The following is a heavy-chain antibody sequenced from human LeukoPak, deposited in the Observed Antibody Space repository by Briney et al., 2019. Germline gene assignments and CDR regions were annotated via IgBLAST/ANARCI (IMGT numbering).Heavy chain of an antibody. V-gene: IGHV3-23*01. CDR1: GFTFGSYA. CDR3: ARDHPGSGWYVDY. D-gene: IGHD6-19*01. Sequence: GGSLRLSCAASGFTFGSYAMGWVRQAPGKGLEWVSGISGSGGSPYYTDSVKGRFTISKDNSKVTLYLQMNSLRDEDTAVYYCARDHPGSGWYVDYWGQGILVTVSS. J-gene: IGHJ4*02. CDR2: ISGSGGSP.